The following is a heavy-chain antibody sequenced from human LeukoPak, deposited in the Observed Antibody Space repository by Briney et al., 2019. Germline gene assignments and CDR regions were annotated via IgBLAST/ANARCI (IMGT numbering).Heavy chain of an antibody. CDR3: ARDRAVTQVWVEFDS. V-gene: IGHV3-66*03. J-gene: IGHJ5*01. CDR1: GFSVSNYY. Sequence: GGSLRLSCAGSGFSVSNYYMNWVRQAPGKGLEWVSLIRDSGETFYADPVKARFTISRGNSKNTVYLQMNRLRVEDTAVYFCARDRAVTQVWVEFDSWGQGTLVTVSS. CDR2: IRDSGET. D-gene: IGHD3-16*01.